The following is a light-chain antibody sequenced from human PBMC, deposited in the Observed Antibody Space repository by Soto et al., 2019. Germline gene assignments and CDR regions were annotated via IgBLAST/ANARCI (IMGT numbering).Light chain of an antibody. J-gene: IGKJ5*01. Sequence: EIVLTQSPATLSLSPGERATLSCRASQSVNSYLAWYQQKPGQAPRLLIHDASNRATGIPARFSGSGSGTDFSLTISSLEPEDVAVYYCQQRSNWPTFGQGTRLEIK. CDR2: DAS. CDR3: QQRSNWPT. V-gene: IGKV3-11*01. CDR1: QSVNSY.